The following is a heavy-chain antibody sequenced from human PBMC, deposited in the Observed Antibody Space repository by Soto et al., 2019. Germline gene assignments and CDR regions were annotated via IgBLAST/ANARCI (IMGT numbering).Heavy chain of an antibody. CDR1: GFIFSSYA. CDR2: VTASGGGT. D-gene: IGHD3-22*01. J-gene: IGHJ4*02. Sequence: PGGSLRLSCSASGFIFSSYAMSWVRQAPGKGLEWVSSVTASGGGTYYADSVKGRFTISRDNSKDTLYLQMNTLRAEDTALYYCVKGSSGYYYEYWGQGTLVTVSS. V-gene: IGHV3-23*01. CDR3: VKGSSGYYYEY.